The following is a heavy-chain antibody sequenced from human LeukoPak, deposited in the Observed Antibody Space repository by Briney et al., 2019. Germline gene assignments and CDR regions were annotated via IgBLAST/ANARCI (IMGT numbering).Heavy chain of an antibody. V-gene: IGHV1-69*13. J-gene: IGHJ6*03. Sequence: ASVKVSCKASGGTFSSYAISWVRQAPGQGLEWMGGIIPIFGTANYAQKFQGRVTITADESTSTAYMELSSLRSEDTAVYYCARVPPVRGVIIKNYYYYYVGVWGKGTTVTVSS. CDR3: ARVPPVRGVIIKNYYYYYVGV. D-gene: IGHD3-10*01. CDR1: GGTFSSYA. CDR2: IIPIFGTA.